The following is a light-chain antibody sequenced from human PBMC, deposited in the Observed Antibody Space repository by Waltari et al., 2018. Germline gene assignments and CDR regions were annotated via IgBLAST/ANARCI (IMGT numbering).Light chain of an antibody. CDR1: QSISSW. Sequence: DIEMTQSPSTMSASVGDRVTITCRASQSISSWLAWYQQKPGKAPKLLIYKASRLESGVPSMFSCSRSGTDFPLTISSLQPDDFAPYSFQPSTSYPWTFGQGTKVEIK. J-gene: IGKJ1*01. CDR2: KAS. CDR3: QPSTSYPWT. V-gene: IGKV1-5*03.